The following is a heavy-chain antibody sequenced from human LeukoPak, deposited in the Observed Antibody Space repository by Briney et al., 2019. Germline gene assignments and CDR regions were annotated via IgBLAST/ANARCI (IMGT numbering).Heavy chain of an antibody. D-gene: IGHD6-19*01. CDR1: GGSISSYY. CDR3: ARNGLEVAGTTWFDP. J-gene: IGHJ5*02. Sequence: SETLSLTCTVSGGSISSYYWSWIRQPAGKGLEWIGRIYTSGSTKYNASLKSRVTMSVDTSKNQFSLKLSSVTAADTAVYYCARNGLEVAGTTWFDPWGQGTLVTVSS. V-gene: IGHV4-4*07. CDR2: IYTSGST.